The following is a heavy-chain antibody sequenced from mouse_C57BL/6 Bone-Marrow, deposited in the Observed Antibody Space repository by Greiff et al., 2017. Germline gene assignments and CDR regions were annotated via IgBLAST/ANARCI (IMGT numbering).Heavy chain of an antibody. D-gene: IGHD1-1*01. J-gene: IGHJ2*01. CDR2: ISDGGSYT. V-gene: IGHV5-4*01. Sequence: EVQLVESGGGLVKPGGSLKLSCAASGFTFSSYAMSWVRQTPEKRLEWVATISDGGSYTYYPDNVKGRFTISRDNAKNNLYLQMSHLKSEDTAMYYCARALLLPYFDYWGQGTTLTVSS. CDR1: GFTFSSYA. CDR3: ARALLLPYFDY.